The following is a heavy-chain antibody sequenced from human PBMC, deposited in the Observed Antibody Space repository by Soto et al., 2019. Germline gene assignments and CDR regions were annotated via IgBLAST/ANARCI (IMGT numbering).Heavy chain of an antibody. CDR1: GFTFSSYA. CDR2: ISYDGSNK. Sequence: GGSLRLSCAASGFTFSSYAMHWVRQAPGKGLEWVAVISYDGSNKYYADSVKGRFTISRDNCKNTLYLQMNRLRAEDTAAYYCARVRGGSYSNDGFDYWGQGTLVTVSS. CDR3: ARVRGGSYSNDGFDY. J-gene: IGHJ4*02. V-gene: IGHV3-30-3*01. D-gene: IGHD1-26*01.